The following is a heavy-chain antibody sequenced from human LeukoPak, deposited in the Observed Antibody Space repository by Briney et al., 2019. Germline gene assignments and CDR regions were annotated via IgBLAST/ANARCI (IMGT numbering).Heavy chain of an antibody. Sequence: SDTLSLTCAVSGYSISSSNWWGWIRQPPGQGLEWIGYIYYSGSTYYNPSLKSRVTMSVDTSKNQFSLKLSSVTAVDTAVYYCARNIEDSGSSYFDPWGQGTLVTVSS. D-gene: IGHD1-26*01. J-gene: IGHJ5*02. CDR1: GYSISSSNW. CDR3: ARNIEDSGSSYFDP. V-gene: IGHV4-28*01. CDR2: IYYSGST.